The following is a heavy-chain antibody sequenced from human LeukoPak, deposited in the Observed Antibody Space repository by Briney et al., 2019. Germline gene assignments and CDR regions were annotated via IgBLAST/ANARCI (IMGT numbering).Heavy chain of an antibody. D-gene: IGHD6-19*01. CDR3: ASLPEYSSGWSRSYYYYYGMDV. CDR2: IIPIFGTA. J-gene: IGHJ6*02. V-gene: IGHV1-69*13. Sequence: SVKVSCKASGGTFSSYAISWVRQAPGQGLEWMGGIIPIFGTANYAQKFQGRVTITADESTSTAYMELSSLRSEDTAVYYCASLPEYSSGWSRSYYYYYGMDVWGQRTTVTVSS. CDR1: GGTFSSYA.